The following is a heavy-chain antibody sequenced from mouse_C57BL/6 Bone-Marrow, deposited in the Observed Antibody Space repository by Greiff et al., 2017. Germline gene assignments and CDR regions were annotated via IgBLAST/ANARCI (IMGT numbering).Heavy chain of an antibody. J-gene: IGHJ1*03. CDR2: IDPSDSYT. CDR1: GYTFTSYW. CDR3: AREDYWHWYFDV. D-gene: IGHD2-13*01. V-gene: IGHV1-50*01. Sequence: QVQLQQPGAELVKPGASVKLSCKASGYTFTSYWMQWVKQRPGQGLEWIGEIDPSDSYTNYNQKFKGKAPVTVDTSSSTAYMQLSSLTSEDSAVYYCAREDYWHWYFDVWGTGTTVTVSS.